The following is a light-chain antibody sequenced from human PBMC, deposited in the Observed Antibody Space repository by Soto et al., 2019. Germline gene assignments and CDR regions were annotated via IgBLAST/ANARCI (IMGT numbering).Light chain of an antibody. J-gene: IGKJ1*01. CDR1: ETISSN. CDR2: GAS. V-gene: IGKV3D-15*01. Sequence: EIVMTQSPATLSMSPGERATLSCRARETISSNLVWYQQKPGQAPRLLIHGASTRATGIPARFSGSGSGTEFTLTISSLQSEDFAVYYCQQYKNWPRTFGQGTKVEIK. CDR3: QQYKNWPRT.